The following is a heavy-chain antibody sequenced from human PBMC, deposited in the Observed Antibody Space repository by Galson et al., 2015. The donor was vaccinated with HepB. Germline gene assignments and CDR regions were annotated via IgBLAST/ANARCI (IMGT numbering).Heavy chain of an antibody. CDR3: ARAPAPLDY. CDR1: GFIFSSFW. J-gene: IGHJ4*02. Sequence: SLRLSCAASGFIFSSFWVAWVRQAPGKGLEWVANINQDGSERYYVDSVKGRFTISRDNAKNSLYLQMSSLRADDTAIYYCARAPAPLDYWGQGTLVTVSS. V-gene: IGHV3-7*03. CDR2: INQDGSER.